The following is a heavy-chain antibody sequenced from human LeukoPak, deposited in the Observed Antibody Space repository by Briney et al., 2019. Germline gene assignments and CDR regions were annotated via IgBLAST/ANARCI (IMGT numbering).Heavy chain of an antibody. D-gene: IGHD4-17*01. CDR1: GYTFTSYG. J-gene: IGHJ4*01. CDR2: ISAYNGNT. Sequence: ASVKVSCKASGYTFTSYGISWVRQAPGQGLEWMGWISAYNGNTNYAQKLQGRVTMTTDTSTSTAYMELRSLRSDDTAVYYCARIDYGDYLGDYWGQEPWSPSPQ. V-gene: IGHV1-18*04. CDR3: ARIDYGDYLGDY.